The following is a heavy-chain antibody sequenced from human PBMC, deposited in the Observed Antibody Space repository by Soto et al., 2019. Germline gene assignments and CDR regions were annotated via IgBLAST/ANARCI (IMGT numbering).Heavy chain of an antibody. V-gene: IGHV3-23*01. CDR1: GFSFSSYA. D-gene: IGHD1-1*01. CDR2: INGSGGNI. CDR3: ATQDFRGTTGTT. J-gene: IGHJ4*02. Sequence: EVQLLESGGGLVQPGGSLRLSCVASGFSFSSYAMSWVRQAPGKGLEWVSVINGSGGNIHYADSVKGRFTISRDNSKNTLYLQMNSLRLEDTAVYNCATQDFRGTTGTTWGQGTLVTVSS.